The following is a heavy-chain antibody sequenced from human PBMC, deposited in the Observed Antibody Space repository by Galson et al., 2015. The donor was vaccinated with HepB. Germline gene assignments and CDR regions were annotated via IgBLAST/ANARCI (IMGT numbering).Heavy chain of an antibody. D-gene: IGHD2-21*02. Sequence: SLRLSCAASGFTFSDYWMHWVRQAPGKGLVWVSRINTDGSSTTYADSVKGRFTISRDNAKNTLYLQMNTLRAEDTAVYYCTRDSGLGVTAFDYWSQGTLVTVSS. J-gene: IGHJ4*02. V-gene: IGHV3-74*01. CDR1: GFTFSDYW. CDR2: INTDGSST. CDR3: TRDSGLGVTAFDY.